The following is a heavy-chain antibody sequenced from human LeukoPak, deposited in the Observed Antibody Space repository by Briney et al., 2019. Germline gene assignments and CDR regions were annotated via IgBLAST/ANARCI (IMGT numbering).Heavy chain of an antibody. CDR3: ARDQYSVAAAGLDY. D-gene: IGHD6-13*01. J-gene: IGHJ4*02. Sequence: PGGSLRLSCAASGFTFSSYAMHWVRQAPGKGLEWVAVISHDGSNKYYADSVKGRFTISRDNSKSTLYLQMNSLRAEDTAVYYCARDQYSVAAAGLDYWGQGTLVTVSS. CDR1: GFTFSSYA. V-gene: IGHV3-30*04. CDR2: ISHDGSNK.